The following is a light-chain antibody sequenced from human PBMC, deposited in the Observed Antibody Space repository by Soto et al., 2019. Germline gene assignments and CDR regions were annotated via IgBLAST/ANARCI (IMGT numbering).Light chain of an antibody. CDR3: QEYDNLLPIT. J-gene: IGKJ5*01. CDR2: DAS. CDR1: QDISKN. Sequence: IQMTQSPSSLSASVGDRVTITCQASQDISKNLNWYQQKPGKAPKLLIYDASSLQTWVPTRFSGSGSATHFTFTISSLQPEDVAKYYCQEYDNLLPITFGQGTRLEIK. V-gene: IGKV1-33*01.